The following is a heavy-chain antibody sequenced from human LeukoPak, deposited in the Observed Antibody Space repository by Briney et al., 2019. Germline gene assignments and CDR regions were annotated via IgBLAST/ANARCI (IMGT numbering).Heavy chain of an antibody. V-gene: IGHV1-18*01. CDR3: ARDSDYGPPVY. CDR2: ISAYNGNT. Sequence: ASVKVSCKASGGTFSSYAISWVRQAPGQGLEWMGGISAYNGNTNYAQKLQGRVTMTTDTSTSTAYMELRSLRSDDTAVYYCARDSDYGPPVYWGQGTLVTVSS. CDR1: GGTFSSYA. D-gene: IGHD4/OR15-4a*01. J-gene: IGHJ4*02.